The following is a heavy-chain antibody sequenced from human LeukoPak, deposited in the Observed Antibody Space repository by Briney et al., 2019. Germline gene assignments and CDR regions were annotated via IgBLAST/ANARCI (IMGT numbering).Heavy chain of an antibody. Sequence: PGGSLRLSCSXSXXPXXSXXXXXXXXXXXXXXXYXSAISXXGGXTYYAESVKGXXTISRDNSKNTLYLQMSSLRAEDXAVYFCVRGYSFGPYGMDVWGQGTTVTVSS. CDR3: VRGYSFGPYGMDV. CDR2: ISXXGGXT. J-gene: IGHJ6*02. V-gene: IGHV3-64D*09. CDR1: XXPXXSXX. D-gene: IGHD2-15*01.